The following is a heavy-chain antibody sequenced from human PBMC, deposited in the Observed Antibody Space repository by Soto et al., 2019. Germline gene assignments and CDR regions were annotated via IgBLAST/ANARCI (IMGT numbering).Heavy chain of an antibody. V-gene: IGHV1-8*01. D-gene: IGHD2-21*01. CDR1: GYTFASYD. J-gene: IGHJ5*01. CDR2: MNPNSNNT. CDR3: ARSDGYHFNWLDS. Sequence: QVQLVQSGAEVKTPGASVKVSCKASGYTFASYDINWVRQAPGQGLEWMGWMNPNSNNTGYAQKLQGRLTMNGDIALNIAHMELSSLRSEYTAVYYCARSDGYHFNWLDSWGQGTLVTVSA.